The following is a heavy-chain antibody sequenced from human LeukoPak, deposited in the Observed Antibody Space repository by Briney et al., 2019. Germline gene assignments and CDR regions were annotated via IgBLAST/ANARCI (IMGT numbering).Heavy chain of an antibody. CDR1: GFTFSSYA. Sequence: GGSLRLSCAASGFTFSSYAMHWVRQAPGKGLEWVAVISYDGSNKYYADSVKGRFTISRDNSKNTLYLQMNSLRAEDTAVYYCARDGSGTTYWGPGTLVTVSS. CDR3: ARDGSGTTY. V-gene: IGHV3-30*14. J-gene: IGHJ4*02. D-gene: IGHD1-1*01. CDR2: ISYDGSNK.